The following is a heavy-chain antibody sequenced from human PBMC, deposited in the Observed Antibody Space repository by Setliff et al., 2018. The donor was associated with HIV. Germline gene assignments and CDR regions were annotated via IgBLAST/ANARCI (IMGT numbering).Heavy chain of an antibody. V-gene: IGHV4-61*09. CDR3: ARDSRWLQFPYFDS. CDR2: MYTDGST. CDR1: GGSITSGNYF. D-gene: IGHD5-12*01. J-gene: IGHJ4*01. Sequence: SETLSLTCTVSGGSITSGNYFWSWIRQPAGKGLEWIGHMYTDGSTNYNPSFKSRVTISTDTSKNQFSLKLSSVTAADTAVYYCARDSRWLQFPYFDSWGQGTPVTVSS.